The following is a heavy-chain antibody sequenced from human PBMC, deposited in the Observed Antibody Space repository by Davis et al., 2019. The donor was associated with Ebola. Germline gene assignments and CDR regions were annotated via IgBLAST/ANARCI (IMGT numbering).Heavy chain of an antibody. CDR1: GYSFTSYW. CDR2: IYPGDSDT. CDR3: ARQREVLWFREGGMDV. V-gene: IGHV5-51*01. D-gene: IGHD3-10*01. J-gene: IGHJ6*02. Sequence: GESLKISCKGSGYSFTSYWIGWVRQMPGKGLEWMGIIYPGDSDTRYSPSFQGQVTISADKSISTAYLQWSSLKASDTAMYYCARQREVLWFREGGMDVWGQGTTVTVSS.